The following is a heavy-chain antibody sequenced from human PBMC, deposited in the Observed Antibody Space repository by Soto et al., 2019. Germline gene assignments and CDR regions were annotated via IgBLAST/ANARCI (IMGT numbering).Heavy chain of an antibody. CDR2: ISYDGSNK. Sequence: GGSLSLSCAASGFTFSSYAMHWVRQAPGKGLEWVAVISYDGSNKYYADSVKGRFTISRDNSKNTLYLQMNSLRAEDTAVYYCARDRSIAVAGTAYYYYYGMDVWGQGTTVTVSS. CDR3: ARDRSIAVAGTAYYYYYGMDV. J-gene: IGHJ6*02. CDR1: GFTFSSYA. D-gene: IGHD6-19*01. V-gene: IGHV3-30-3*01.